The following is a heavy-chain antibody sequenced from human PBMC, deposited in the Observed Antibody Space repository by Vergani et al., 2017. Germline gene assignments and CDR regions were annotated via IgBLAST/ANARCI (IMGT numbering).Heavy chain of an antibody. CDR3: ASEGFYEYVWGSYRLHCGYYFDY. V-gene: IGHV1-3*04. CDR1: GYTFTSYA. D-gene: IGHD3-16*02. Sequence: QVQLVQSGAEVKKPGASVKASCSASGYTFTSYAMHWVRQAPGQRLEWMGWLNTGNGNTKYSQKFQGRVSITSDTSAGTAYMELSSLRSEDTAVYYCASEGFYEYVWGSYRLHCGYYFDYWGQGTLVTVSS. CDR2: LNTGNGNT. J-gene: IGHJ4*02.